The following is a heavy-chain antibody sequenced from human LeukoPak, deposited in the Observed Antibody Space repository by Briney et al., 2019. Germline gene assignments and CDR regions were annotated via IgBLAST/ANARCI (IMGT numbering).Heavy chain of an antibody. D-gene: IGHD1-1*01. CDR2: MNPNSGNT. CDR1: GYTFTSYD. Sequence: ASVKVSCKASGYTFTSYDINWVRQATGQGLEWMGWMNPNSGNTGYAQKFQGRVTMTRNTSISTAYMELSGLRSEDTAVYYCARAVDLLEAFDIWGQGTMVTVSS. CDR3: ARAVDLLEAFDI. V-gene: IGHV1-8*01. J-gene: IGHJ3*02.